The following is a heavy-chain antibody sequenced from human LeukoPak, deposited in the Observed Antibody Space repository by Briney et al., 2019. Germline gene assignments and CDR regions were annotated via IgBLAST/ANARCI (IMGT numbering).Heavy chain of an antibody. CDR1: GFTFSSYG. CDR2: IRYDGTNK. Sequence: GGSPRLSCAASGFTFSSYGMHWVRQAPGKGLEWVAFIRYDGTNKYYADSVKGRFTFSRDNSKNTLYLQMNSLRAEDTAMYYCAKARIQLWPGGFDYWGQGTLVTVSS. CDR3: AKARIQLWPGGFDY. J-gene: IGHJ4*02. V-gene: IGHV3-30*02. D-gene: IGHD5-18*01.